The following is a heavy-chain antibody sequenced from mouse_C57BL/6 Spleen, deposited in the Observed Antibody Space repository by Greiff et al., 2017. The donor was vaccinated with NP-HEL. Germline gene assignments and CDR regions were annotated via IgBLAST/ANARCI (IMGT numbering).Heavy chain of an antibody. CDR1: GFTFSSYA. V-gene: IGHV5-4*01. J-gene: IGHJ4*01. D-gene: IGHD1-2*01. CDR3: AREGGLLRPSMDY. Sequence: EVQGVESGGGLVKPGGSLKLSCAASGFTFSSYAMSWVRPTPEKRLEWVATLSDGGSYTYYPDNVKGRFTISRDNAKNNLYLQMSHLKSEDTAMYYCAREGGLLRPSMDYWGQGTSVTVSS. CDR2: LSDGGSYT.